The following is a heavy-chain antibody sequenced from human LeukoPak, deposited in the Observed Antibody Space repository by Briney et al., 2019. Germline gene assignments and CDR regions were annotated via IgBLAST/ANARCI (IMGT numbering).Heavy chain of an antibody. D-gene: IGHD3-16*01. CDR3: SKGRWGDT. CDR2: ISGSGGNT. CDR1: GFTFRSYD. J-gene: IGHJ4*02. Sequence: GGSLRLSCAASGFTFRSYDMNWVRQAPGKGLECVSTISGSGGNTYYADSVKGRFTISRDNSKNLVYLQMNSLRDEDTAVYYCSKGRWGDTWGQGTLVTVSS. V-gene: IGHV3-23*01.